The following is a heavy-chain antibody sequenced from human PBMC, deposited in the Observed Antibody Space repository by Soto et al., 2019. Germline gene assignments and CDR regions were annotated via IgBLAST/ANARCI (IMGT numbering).Heavy chain of an antibody. V-gene: IGHV4-4*02. D-gene: IGHD3-3*01. CDR1: GGSTSSSNW. Sequence: QVQLQESGPGLVKPSGTLSLTCAVSGGSTSSSNWWSWVRQPPGKGLEWIWEIYHSGSTNYNPSLKSRVTISVDKSKNQFSLKLSSVTAADTAVYYCARDGPTDYDFWSGPPYYWGQGTLVTVSS. CDR3: ARDGPTDYDFWSGPPYY. J-gene: IGHJ4*02. CDR2: IYHSGST.